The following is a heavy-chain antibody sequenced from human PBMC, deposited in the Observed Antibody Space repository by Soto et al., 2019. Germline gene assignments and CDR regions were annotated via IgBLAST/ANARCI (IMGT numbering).Heavy chain of an antibody. D-gene: IGHD2-15*01. CDR1: GFTFSSYG. V-gene: IGHV3-33*01. Sequence: QVQLVESGGGVVQPGRSLRLSCAASGFTFSSYGMHWVRQAPGKGLEWVAVIWYDGSNKYYADSVKGRFTISRDNSKNTLYLQMNSLRAEDTAVYYCARDGLYSSRVRYGMDVWGQGTTVTVSS. CDR3: ARDGLYSSRVRYGMDV. CDR2: IWYDGSNK. J-gene: IGHJ6*02.